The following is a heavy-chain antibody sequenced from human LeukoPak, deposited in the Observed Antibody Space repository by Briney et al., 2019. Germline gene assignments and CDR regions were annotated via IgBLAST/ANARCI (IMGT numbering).Heavy chain of an antibody. J-gene: IGHJ4*02. CDR2: ISAYNGNT. Sequence: ASVKVSCKASGYTFTGYYMHWVRQAPGQVLEWMGWISAYNGNTNYAQKLQGRVTMTTDTSTSTAYMELRSLRSDDTAVYYCARVSSKGATPSDYWGQGTLVTVSS. D-gene: IGHD1-26*01. V-gene: IGHV1-18*04. CDR3: ARVSSKGATPSDY. CDR1: GYTFTGYY.